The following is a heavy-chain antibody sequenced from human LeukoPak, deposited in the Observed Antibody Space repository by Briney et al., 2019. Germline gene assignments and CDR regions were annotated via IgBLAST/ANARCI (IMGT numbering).Heavy chain of an antibody. CDR2: ISSSSSYI. CDR3: ARDSSSYLHALYYFDY. V-gene: IGHV3-21*01. J-gene: IGHJ4*02. D-gene: IGHD6-6*01. CDR1: GFTFSSYS. Sequence: GGSLRLSCAASGFTFSSYSMNWVRQAPGKGLQWVSSISSSSSYIYYADSVKGRFTISRDNAKNSLYLQMNSPRAEDTAVYYCARDSSSYLHALYYFDYWGQGTLVTVSS.